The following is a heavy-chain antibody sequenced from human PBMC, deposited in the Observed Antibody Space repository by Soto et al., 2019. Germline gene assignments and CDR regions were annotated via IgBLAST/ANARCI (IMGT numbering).Heavy chain of an antibody. Sequence: SETLSLTCTVSGGSISSSSYYWGWIRQPPGKGLEWIGSIYNSGSTYYNQSLKSRVTISVDTSKNQFSLKLSFVTAADTAVYYCARFTRGVIVYFDYWGQGALVTVSS. D-gene: IGHD3-16*02. CDR2: IYNSGST. J-gene: IGHJ4*02. CDR3: ARFTRGVIVYFDY. V-gene: IGHV4-39*07. CDR1: GGSISSSSYY.